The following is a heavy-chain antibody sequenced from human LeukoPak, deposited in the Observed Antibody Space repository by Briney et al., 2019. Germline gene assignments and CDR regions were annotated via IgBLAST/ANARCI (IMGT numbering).Heavy chain of an antibody. CDR1: GVTVGNNY. J-gene: IGHJ4*02. CDR2: MYSTGIT. CDR3: ARDPGGGPTHGY. D-gene: IGHD1-26*01. V-gene: IGHV3-66*03. Sequence: PGGSLRLSCAASGVTVGNNYISWVRQAPGKGLEWVSVMYSTGITQYGDSVRGRFTISRDNSKNTVYLQMNSLKPEDTAVYYCARDPGGGPTHGYWGQGTPVTVSS.